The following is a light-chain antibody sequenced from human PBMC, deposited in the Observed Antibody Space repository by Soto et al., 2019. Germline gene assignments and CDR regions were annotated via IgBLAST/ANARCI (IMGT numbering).Light chain of an antibody. CDR3: QSYDSTLSGSV. CDR1: SSNIGAGYD. V-gene: IGLV1-40*01. CDR2: VKN. Sequence: QSVLTQPPSVSGAPGQRVTISCTGSSSNIGAGYDVHWYQQLPGTAPKLLIYVKNNRPSGVPDRFSGSKSGTSASLAITGLQAEDEADYYCQSYDSTLSGSVFGGGTKVTVL. J-gene: IGLJ2*01.